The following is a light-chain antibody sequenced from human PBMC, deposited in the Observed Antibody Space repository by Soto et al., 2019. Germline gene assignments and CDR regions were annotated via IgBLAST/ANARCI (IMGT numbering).Light chain of an antibody. Sequence: DIQMTQSPSTLSGSVGDRVTITCRASQTISSWLAWYQQKPGKAPKLLIYKASTLKSGVPSRFSGSGSGTDFTLPIRSLQPDDFATYYCQHYNRYSEAFGQGTKVDI. CDR3: QHYNRYSEA. CDR1: QTISSW. V-gene: IGKV1-5*03. J-gene: IGKJ1*01. CDR2: KAS.